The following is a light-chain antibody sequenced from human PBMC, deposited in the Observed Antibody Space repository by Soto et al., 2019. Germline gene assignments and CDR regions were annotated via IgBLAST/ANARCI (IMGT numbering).Light chain of an antibody. CDR3: QQSYSTPFT. J-gene: IGKJ4*01. V-gene: IGKV1-39*01. CDR2: AAS. Sequence: DIPMTQSPSSLSASVGDRVTITCRASQSISSYLNCYQQKPGKAPKLLIYAASSLQSGVPSRFSGSGSGTDFTLTISSLQPEDFATYYCQQSYSTPFTFGGGTKVEIK. CDR1: QSISSY.